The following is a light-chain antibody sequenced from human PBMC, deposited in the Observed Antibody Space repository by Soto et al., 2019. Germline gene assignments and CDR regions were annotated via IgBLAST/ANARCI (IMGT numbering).Light chain of an antibody. Sequence: EIVMTQSPATLSVSPGERATLSCRASQRFSSNLAWYKQKPGQAPRFLIYGASTRATGIPARFSGSGSGTEFTLTISSLQSEDFAVYYCQQYNNWPTFGQGTKVEIK. J-gene: IGKJ1*01. CDR2: GAS. CDR3: QQYNNWPT. CDR1: QRFSSN. V-gene: IGKV3-15*01.